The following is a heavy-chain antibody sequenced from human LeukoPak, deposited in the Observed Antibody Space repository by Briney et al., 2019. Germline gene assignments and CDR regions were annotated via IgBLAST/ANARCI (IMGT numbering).Heavy chain of an antibody. Sequence: GGSLRLSCAGSGFTFSTYAINWVRQAPGKGLEWVSVISGSGATTYYADSVKGRFTISRDNSKNTLYLQMNSLRAEDTAVFYCARHRAQLVLDYYYGMDVWGQGTTVTVSS. CDR3: ARHRAQLVLDYYYGMDV. V-gene: IGHV3-23*01. CDR1: GFTFSTYA. J-gene: IGHJ6*02. D-gene: IGHD1-1*01. CDR2: ISGSGATT.